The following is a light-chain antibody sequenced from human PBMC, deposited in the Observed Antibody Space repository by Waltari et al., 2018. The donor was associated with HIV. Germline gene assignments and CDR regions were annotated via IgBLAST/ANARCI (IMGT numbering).Light chain of an antibody. CDR3: QSHDSSLSGYV. V-gene: IGLV1-40*01. J-gene: IGLJ1*01. CDR1: SSNIGAGYH. Sequence: QSVLTQPPSVSGAPGQRVTISCTGSSSNIGAGYHVHWYQQLPGTAPKLLIYGNSNRPSGVPDRFSCSKSGTSASLAITGLQAEDEADYYCQSHDSSLSGYVFGTGTKVTVL. CDR2: GNS.